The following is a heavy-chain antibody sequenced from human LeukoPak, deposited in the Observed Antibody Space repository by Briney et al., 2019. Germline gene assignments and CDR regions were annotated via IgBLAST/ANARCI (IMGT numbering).Heavy chain of an antibody. Sequence: SQTLSLTCTVSGGSISSYYWSWIRQPPAKGLEWVGYIYYIGSTNYNPSLKSRVTISVDTSKNQFSLKLSSVTAADTAVYYCASFLAVAGTFTFDYWGQGTLGTVSS. CDR1: GGSISSYY. CDR3: ASFLAVAGTFTFDY. J-gene: IGHJ4*02. CDR2: IYYIGST. D-gene: IGHD6-19*01. V-gene: IGHV4-59*01.